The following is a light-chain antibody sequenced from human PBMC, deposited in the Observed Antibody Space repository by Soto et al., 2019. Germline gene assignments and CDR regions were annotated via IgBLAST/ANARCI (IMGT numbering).Light chain of an antibody. CDR1: QSVTRSY. CDR3: HQYENSQYT. J-gene: IGKJ2*01. Sequence: ELVLTQSLGTLSSSPGERATLACRASQSVTRSYLAWYQQKPGQAPRLLSYGASSSATGITDRFSGSRCGTAFSLTISRLEPEDVAVYYCHQYENSQYTFGPGTKLEIK. V-gene: IGKV3-20*01. CDR2: GAS.